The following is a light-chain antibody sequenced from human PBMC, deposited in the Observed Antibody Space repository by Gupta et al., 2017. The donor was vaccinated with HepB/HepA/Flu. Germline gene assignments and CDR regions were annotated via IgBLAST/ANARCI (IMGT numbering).Light chain of an antibody. J-gene: IGKJ3*01. CDR3: QQRNRCPII. Sequence: DIQLTQSPSFLSASVGDRVTITCRASQDIGNFLAWYQQKPGKAPNLLIYGASTVQSGVPSRFSGSGSGTDFSLTITSRQPEDFASYYCQQRNRCPIIFGHGTKVDFK. CDR1: QDIGNF. V-gene: IGKV1-9*01. CDR2: GAS.